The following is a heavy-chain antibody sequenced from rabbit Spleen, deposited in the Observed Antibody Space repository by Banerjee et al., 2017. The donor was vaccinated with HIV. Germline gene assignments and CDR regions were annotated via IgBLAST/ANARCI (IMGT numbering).Heavy chain of an antibody. CDR3: ARGGGSSGYAYDL. D-gene: IGHD1-1*01. CDR1: GFTISSSYD. V-gene: IGHV1S40*01. Sequence: QSLEESGGGLVQPEGSLALTCTASGFTISSSYDMCWVRQAPGKGLEWIACIWTTTDYTHYASWAKGRFTISKTSSTTVTLQMTSLTAADTATYFCARGGGSSGYAYDLWGPGTLVTVS. CDR2: IWTTTDYT. J-gene: IGHJ4*01.